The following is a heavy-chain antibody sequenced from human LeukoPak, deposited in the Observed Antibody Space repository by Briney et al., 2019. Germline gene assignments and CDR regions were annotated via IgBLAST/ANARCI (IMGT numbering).Heavy chain of an antibody. V-gene: IGHV3-53*01. CDR3: ARDSGSYYDYYYYGMDV. Sequence: ETLSLTCTVSGGSISSYYWSWVRQAPGKGLEWVSVIYSGGSTYYADSVKGRFTISRDNSKNTLYLQMNSLRAEDTAVYYCARDSGSYYDYYYYGMDVWGQGTTVTVSS. CDR1: GGSISSYY. J-gene: IGHJ6*02. D-gene: IGHD1-26*01. CDR2: IYSGGST.